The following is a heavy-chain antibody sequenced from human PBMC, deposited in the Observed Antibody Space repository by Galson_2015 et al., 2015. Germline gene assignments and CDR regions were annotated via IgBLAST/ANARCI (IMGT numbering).Heavy chain of an antibody. CDR3: ARSYYGSGTSYGMDV. J-gene: IGHJ6*02. CDR2: IKQDGSEK. V-gene: IGHV3-7*01. D-gene: IGHD3-10*01. CDR1: GLTFRSYW. Sequence: SLRLSCAVSGLTFRSYWMSWVRQAPGKGLVWMASIKQDGSEKHYVDSVKGRFTISRDNAKNSLYLQMNSLRAEDTAVYYCARSYYGSGTSYGMDVWGQGTTVAVSS.